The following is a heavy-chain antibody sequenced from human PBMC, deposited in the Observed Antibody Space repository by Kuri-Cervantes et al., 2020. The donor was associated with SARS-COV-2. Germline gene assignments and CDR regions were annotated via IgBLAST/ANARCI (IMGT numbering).Heavy chain of an antibody. CDR1: GFIFSSHS. D-gene: IGHD2-15*01. J-gene: IGHJ3*02. CDR2: ISSSSSTI. Sequence: GGSLRLSCAASGFIFSSHSMNWVRQAPGKGLEWVSYISSSSSTIYYADSVKGRFTISRDNAKNSLYLQMNSLRAEDTAVYYCARDSIVDDAFDIWGQGTMVTVSS. V-gene: IGHV3-48*04. CDR3: ARDSIVDDAFDI.